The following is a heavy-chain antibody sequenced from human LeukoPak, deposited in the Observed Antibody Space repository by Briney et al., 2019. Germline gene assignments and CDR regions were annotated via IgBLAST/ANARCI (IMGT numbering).Heavy chain of an antibody. CDR3: ARDPYLLWFGELSERYFDL. J-gene: IGHJ2*01. CDR1: GGSISSYY. CDR2: IYYSGST. Sequence: SETLSLTCTVSGGSISSYYWSWLRQPPGKGLEWIGYIYYSGSTNYNPSLKSRGTISVDTSKNQFSLKLSSVTAADTAVYYCARDPYLLWFGELSERYFDLWGRGSLVTVSS. D-gene: IGHD3-10*01. V-gene: IGHV4-59*01.